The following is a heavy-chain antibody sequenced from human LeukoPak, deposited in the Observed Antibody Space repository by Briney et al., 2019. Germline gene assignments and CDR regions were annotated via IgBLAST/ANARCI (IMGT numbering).Heavy chain of an antibody. Sequence: SETLSLTCTVSGYSIRSDHYWGWIRQPPGKGLEWIGYIYYSGSTNYNPSLKSRVTISVDTSKNQFSLKLSSVTAADTAVYYCAGTQDSSWYVRWFDPWGQGTLVTVSS. CDR1: GYSIRSDHY. CDR3: AGTQDSSWYVRWFDP. J-gene: IGHJ5*02. CDR2: IYYSGST. D-gene: IGHD6-13*01. V-gene: IGHV4-59*11.